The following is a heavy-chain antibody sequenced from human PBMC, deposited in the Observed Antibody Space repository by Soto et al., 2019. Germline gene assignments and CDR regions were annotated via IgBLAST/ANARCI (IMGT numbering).Heavy chain of an antibody. CDR3: ARASPTYDNIWGSYRSDAFDI. V-gene: IGHV3-33*01. Sequence: PGGSLRLSCAASGFTFSSYGMHWVRQAPGKGLEWVAVIWYDGSNKYYADSVKGRFTISRDNSRNTLYLQMNSLRAEDTAVYYCARASPTYDNIWGSYRSDAFDIWGQGKIVTVS. J-gene: IGHJ3*02. CDR1: GFTFSSYG. D-gene: IGHD3-16*02. CDR2: IWYDGSNK.